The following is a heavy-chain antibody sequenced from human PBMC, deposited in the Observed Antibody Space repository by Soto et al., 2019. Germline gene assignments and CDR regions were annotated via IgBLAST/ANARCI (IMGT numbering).Heavy chain of an antibody. V-gene: IGHV3-23*01. Sequence: GGSLRLSCVASGFTFSNYAMSWVRQAPGKGLEWVAAISAGGDTTHYADSAKGRFTISRDNSKNTLYLQMNSLRAEDTAVYYCGWRPDSGWYDYWGQGTLVTVSS. D-gene: IGHD6-19*01. J-gene: IGHJ4*02. CDR2: ISAGGDTT. CDR3: GWRPDSGWYDY. CDR1: GFTFSNYA.